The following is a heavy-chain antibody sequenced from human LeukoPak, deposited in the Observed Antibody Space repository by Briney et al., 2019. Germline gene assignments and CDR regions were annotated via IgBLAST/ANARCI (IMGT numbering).Heavy chain of an antibody. CDR2: TIPIFSTA. J-gene: IGHJ4*02. CDR3: ARPLGSGLANPHGFDY. D-gene: IGHD6-19*01. CDR1: GDTFSNYG. V-gene: IGHV1-69*06. Sequence: SVKVSCKASGDTFSNYGISWVRQAPGHGLEWMGGTIPIFSTANYAQKFQGRVTITADKSTSTAYMELSSLRSEDTAVYYCARPLGSGLANPHGFDYWGQGTLVTVSS.